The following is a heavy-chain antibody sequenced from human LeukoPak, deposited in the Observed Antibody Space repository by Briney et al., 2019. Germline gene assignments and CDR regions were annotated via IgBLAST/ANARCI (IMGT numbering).Heavy chain of an antibody. CDR1: GFTVSSNY. D-gene: IGHD6-13*01. Sequence: GGSLRLSCAASGFTVSSNYMSWVRQAPGKGLKWVSVIYSGGSTYYADSVKGRFTIPRDNSKNTLYLQMNSLRAEDTAVYYCAIPLARQQLASRYWGQGTLVTVSS. J-gene: IGHJ4*02. V-gene: IGHV3-66*01. CDR2: IYSGGST. CDR3: AIPLARQQLASRY.